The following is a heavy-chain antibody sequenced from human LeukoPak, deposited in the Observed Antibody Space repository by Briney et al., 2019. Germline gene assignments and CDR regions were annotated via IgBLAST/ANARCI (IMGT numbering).Heavy chain of an antibody. CDR1: GYTFTSYG. D-gene: IGHD6-25*01. Sequence: ASVKDSCKASGYTFTSYGISWVRQATGQGLEWMGWMNPNSGNTGYAQRFQGRVTMTRNTSISTAYMELSSLRSEDTAVYYCARGRPQFDYWGQGTLVTVSS. CDR3: ARGRPQFDY. J-gene: IGHJ4*02. CDR2: MNPNSGNT. V-gene: IGHV1-8*02.